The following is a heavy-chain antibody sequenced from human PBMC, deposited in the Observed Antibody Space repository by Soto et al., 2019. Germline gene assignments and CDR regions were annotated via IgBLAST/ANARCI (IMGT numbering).Heavy chain of an antibody. J-gene: IGHJ6*02. D-gene: IGHD6-19*01. Sequence: GESLKISCAASGFTFSSYAMSWVRQAPGKGLEWVSAISGSGGSTYYADSVKGRFTISRDNSKNTLYLQMNSLRAEDTAVYYCAKGRVAGTVRYYYYGMDVWGQGTTVTVSS. CDR2: ISGSGGST. CDR3: AKGRVAGTVRYYYYGMDV. V-gene: IGHV3-23*01. CDR1: GFTFSSYA.